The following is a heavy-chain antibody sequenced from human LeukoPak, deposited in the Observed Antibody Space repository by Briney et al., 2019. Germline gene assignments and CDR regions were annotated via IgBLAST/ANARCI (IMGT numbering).Heavy chain of an antibody. CDR3: ANLPSDIPEPNY. D-gene: IGHD1-14*01. CDR2: ISDSGGHT. Sequence: PGGSLRHSCAASGFTFTTCGMTWVRQAPGKGLEWVSSISDSGGHTYYTGSVKGRFTISRDNSKNTLYLQMSSLRAEDTAVYYCANLPSDIPEPNYWGQGSLVTVSS. V-gene: IGHV3-23*01. J-gene: IGHJ4*02. CDR1: GFTFTTCG.